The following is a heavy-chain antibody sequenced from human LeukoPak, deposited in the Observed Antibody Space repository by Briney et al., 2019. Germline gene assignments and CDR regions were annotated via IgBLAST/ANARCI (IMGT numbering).Heavy chain of an antibody. D-gene: IGHD3-22*01. V-gene: IGHV4-39*01. J-gene: IGHJ5*02. CDR1: GGSISSSSYS. Sequence: SETLSLTCTVSGGSISSSSYSWGWIRQPPGKGLEWIGSIYYSGSTYYNPSLKSRVTISVDASKNQFSLKLSSVTAADTAVYYCARQTPYYYDSSGYWFDPWGQGTLVTVSS. CDR3: ARQTPYYYDSSGYWFDP. CDR2: IYYSGST.